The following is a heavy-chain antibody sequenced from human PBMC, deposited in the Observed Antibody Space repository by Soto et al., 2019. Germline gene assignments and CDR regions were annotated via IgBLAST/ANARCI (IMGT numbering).Heavy chain of an antibody. CDR1: GGSFTGYY. D-gene: IGHD5-12*01. J-gene: IGHJ4*02. CDR2: IYYSGST. V-gene: IGHV4-59*08. CDR3: ARHSFSGNNNQYYDY. Sequence: PSETLSLTCAVYGGSFTGYYWTWIRQTPGKGLEWIGYIYYSGSTNYNPSLKSRVTISVDTSKNQFSLKLSSVTAADTAVYYCARHSFSGNNNQYYDYWGQGTLVTVSS.